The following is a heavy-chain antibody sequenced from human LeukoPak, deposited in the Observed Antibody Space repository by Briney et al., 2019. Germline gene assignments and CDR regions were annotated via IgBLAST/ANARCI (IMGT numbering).Heavy chain of an antibody. CDR2: MSYDGSKE. V-gene: IGHV3-30*03. J-gene: IGHJ5*02. Sequence: GGSLRLSCAASGFTFSGYGMRWVRQAPGKGLEWVAVMSYDGSKEYYADSVKGRFTISRDNSKNTLYLQMNSLRVEDTAVYYCLVWKHVFDRWGQGTLVTVSS. CDR3: LVWKHVFDR. CDR1: GFTFSGYG. D-gene: IGHD5/OR15-5a*01.